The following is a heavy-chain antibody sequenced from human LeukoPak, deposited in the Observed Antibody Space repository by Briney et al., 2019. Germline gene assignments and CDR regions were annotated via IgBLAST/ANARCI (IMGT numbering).Heavy chain of an antibody. CDR1: GFTFSSYW. Sequence: PGGSLRLSCAASGFTFSSYWMSWVRQAPGKGLEWVANIKQDGSEKYYVDSVKGRFTISRDNAKNSLYLQMNSLRAEDTAVYYCARVDGSGSYYIYYYYYMDVWGKGTTVTVFS. CDR2: IKQDGSEK. J-gene: IGHJ6*03. V-gene: IGHV3-7*01. D-gene: IGHD3-10*01. CDR3: ARVDGSGSYYIYYYYYMDV.